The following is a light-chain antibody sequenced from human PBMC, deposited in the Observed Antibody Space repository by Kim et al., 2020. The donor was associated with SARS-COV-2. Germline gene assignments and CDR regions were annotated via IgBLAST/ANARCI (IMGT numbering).Light chain of an antibody. V-gene: IGLV3-19*01. CDR1: SLRNPY. CDR2: DKD. J-gene: IGLJ3*02. Sequence: SSELTQDPAVSVALGQTVRITCQGDSLRNPYASWYQQKPGQAPAFVIYDKDKRPSRITDRFSGSTSGNTASLTITAAQAADEADYYCNSRDYSGNHLTWV. CDR3: NSRDYSGNHLTWV.